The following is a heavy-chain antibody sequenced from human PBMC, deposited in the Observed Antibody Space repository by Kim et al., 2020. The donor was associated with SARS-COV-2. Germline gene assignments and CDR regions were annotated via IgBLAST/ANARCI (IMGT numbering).Heavy chain of an antibody. CDR3: VRYGRSYGAVL. Sequence: GGSLRLSCTGSGFIFSDYAIHWVRRAPGKGLEYVSATTRSGDGSFYADSVEGRFTISRDNSKSTLYLQMNSLRLEDTSMYYCVRYGRSYGAVLWGQGTHVMVSS. CDR2: TTRSGDGS. V-gene: IGHV3-64D*06. J-gene: IGHJ4*02. D-gene: IGHD1-26*01. CDR1: GFIFSDYA.